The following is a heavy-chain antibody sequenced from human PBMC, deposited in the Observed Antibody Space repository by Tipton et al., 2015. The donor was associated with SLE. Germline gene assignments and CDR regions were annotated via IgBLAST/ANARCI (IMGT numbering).Heavy chain of an antibody. D-gene: IGHD3-9*01. V-gene: IGHV4-61*02. J-gene: IGHJ5*02. CDR2: IYTSGST. CDR1: GGSISSGSYY. CDR3: ARVPDMAYDILTGYYGNWFDP. Sequence: TLSLTCTVSGGSISSGSYYWSWIRQPAGKGLEWIGRIYTSGSTNYNPSLKSRVTISVDTSKKQFSLKVSSVTAADTAVYYCARVPDMAYDILTGYYGNWFDPWGQGTLVTVSS.